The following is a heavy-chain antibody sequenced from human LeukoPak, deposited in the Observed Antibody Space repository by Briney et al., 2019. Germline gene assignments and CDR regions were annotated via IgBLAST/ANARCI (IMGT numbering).Heavy chain of an antibody. CDR1: GFTFSSYA. D-gene: IGHD2-21*01. J-gene: IGHJ6*02. Sequence: GRSLRLSCAASGFTFSSYAMHWVRQAPGKGLEWVAVISHDGSQKYYTDSVKGRFTISRDNAKNSLYLQMNSLRDEDTAVYYCARDYLWGMDVWGQGSTVTVSS. CDR2: ISHDGSQK. V-gene: IGHV3-30-3*01. CDR3: ARDYLWGMDV.